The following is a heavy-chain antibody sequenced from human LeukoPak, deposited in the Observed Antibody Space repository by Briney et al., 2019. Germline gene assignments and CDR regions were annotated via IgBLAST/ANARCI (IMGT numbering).Heavy chain of an antibody. CDR2: IYHSGST. Sequence: SETLSLTCAVSGYSISSGYYWGWIRQPPGKGLEWIGSIYHSGSTYYNPFLKSRVTISVDTSKNQFSLKLSSVTVADTAVYYCASYSGSYYDYSDYWGQGTLVTVSS. D-gene: IGHD1-26*01. CDR3: ASYSGSYYDYSDY. V-gene: IGHV4-38-2*01. CDR1: GYSISSGYY. J-gene: IGHJ4*02.